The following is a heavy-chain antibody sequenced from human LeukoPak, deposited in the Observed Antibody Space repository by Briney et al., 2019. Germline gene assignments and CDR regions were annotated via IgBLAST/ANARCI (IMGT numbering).Heavy chain of an antibody. D-gene: IGHD3-3*01. CDR2: INPSGGST. J-gene: IGHJ4*02. V-gene: IGHV1-46*03. Sequence: ASVKVSCKASGYTFTSYYMHWVRQAPGQGLEWMGIINPSGGSTSYAQKFQGRVTMTRDTSTSTVYMELSSLKSEDTAVYYCARAESSITIFGVADFDYWGQRTLVTVSS. CDR3: ARAESSITIFGVADFDY. CDR1: GYTFTSYY.